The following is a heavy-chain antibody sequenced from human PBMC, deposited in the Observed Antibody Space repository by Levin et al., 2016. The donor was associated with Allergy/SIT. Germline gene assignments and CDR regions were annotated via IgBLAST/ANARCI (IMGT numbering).Heavy chain of an antibody. CDR3: ATAMGRRSGVDA. D-gene: IGHD3-10*01. V-gene: IGHV4-59*01. CDR1: GDAMISYY. CDR2: VYNNIGST. Sequence: SETLSLTCNVSGDAMISYYWSWIRQFPGKGLEWIGYVYNNIGSTIYNPSLKGRVTISLGPSEKQFSLKLASVTAADTAIYYCATAMGRRSGVDAWGRGTLVTVSS. J-gene: IGHJ5*02.